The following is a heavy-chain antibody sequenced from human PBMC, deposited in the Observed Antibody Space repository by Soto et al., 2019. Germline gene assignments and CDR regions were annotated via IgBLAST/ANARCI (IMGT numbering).Heavy chain of an antibody. CDR1: GLTFSRYA. Sequence: XGFMSLSCAASGLTFSRYAKSWVRPAPGKGLEWVSAISGSGGSTYYADSVKGRFTISRDNSKNTLYLQMNSLRAEDTAVYYCAKDGHCSSNSCHRNLYHGRDGWGQGTTGTVSS. V-gene: IGHV3-23*01. CDR2: ISGSGGST. J-gene: IGHJ6*02. CDR3: AKDGHCSSNSCHRNLYHGRDG. D-gene: IGHD2-2*03.